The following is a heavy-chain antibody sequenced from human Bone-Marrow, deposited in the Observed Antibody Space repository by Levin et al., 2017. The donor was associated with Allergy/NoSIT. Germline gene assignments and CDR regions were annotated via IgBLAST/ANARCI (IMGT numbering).Heavy chain of an antibody. CDR2: INSDGRIT. Sequence: PGGSLRLSCAASGFTFSGYWMHWVRQAPGKGLVWVARINSDGRITEYADSVKGRFTISRDNAKNMLYLQMSSLSADDTAVYFCARDQDDFGEPYFDFWGQGTLVTVSS. D-gene: IGHD4-17*01. CDR3: ARDQDDFGEPYFDF. J-gene: IGHJ4*02. V-gene: IGHV3-74*01. CDR1: GFTFSGYW.